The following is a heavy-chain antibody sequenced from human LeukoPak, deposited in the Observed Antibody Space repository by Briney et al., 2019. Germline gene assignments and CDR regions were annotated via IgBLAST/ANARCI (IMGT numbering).Heavy chain of an antibody. Sequence: GGSLRLSCAASGFTFSTYAMSWVRQAPGKGLEWVSSISGSGGSTYYSDSVKGRFTISRDYSKNMLDLQMNSLRAEDTAVYYCAKHHGGYCSSISCYKDAFDIWGQGTMVTVSS. CDR3: AKHHGGYCSSISCYKDAFDI. CDR2: ISGSGGST. CDR1: GFTFSTYA. J-gene: IGHJ3*02. D-gene: IGHD2-2*01. V-gene: IGHV3-23*01.